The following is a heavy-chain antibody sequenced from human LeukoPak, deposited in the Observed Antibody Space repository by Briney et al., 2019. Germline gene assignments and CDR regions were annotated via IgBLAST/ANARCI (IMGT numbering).Heavy chain of an antibody. D-gene: IGHD6-6*01. V-gene: IGHV4-34*01. CDR3: ARVGGSSSPLPFDY. CDR1: GGSFSGYY. Sequence: PSETLSLTCAVHGGSFSGYYWSWIPPPPGKGLEWSGEINHSGSTNYNPSLKSRVTISVDTSKNQFSLMLSSVTAADTAVYYCARVGGSSSPLPFDYWGQGTLVTVSS. CDR2: INHSGST. J-gene: IGHJ4*02.